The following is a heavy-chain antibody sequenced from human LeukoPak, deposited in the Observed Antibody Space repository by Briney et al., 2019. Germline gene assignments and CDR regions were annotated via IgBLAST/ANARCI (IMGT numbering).Heavy chain of an antibody. V-gene: IGHV3-73*01. J-gene: IGHJ4*02. Sequence: GGSLRLSCAASGFTFSGSAMHWVRLASGKGREWVGRIRSKANSYATAYAASVKGRFTNSRDDSKNTAYLQMNSLKTEDTAVYYCSTGSSSSGGYWGQGTLVTVSS. D-gene: IGHD6-6*01. CDR2: IRSKANSYAT. CDR3: STGSSSSGGY. CDR1: GFTFSGSA.